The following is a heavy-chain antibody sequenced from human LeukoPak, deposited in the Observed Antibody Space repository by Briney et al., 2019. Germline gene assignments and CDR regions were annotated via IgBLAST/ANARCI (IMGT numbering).Heavy chain of an antibody. J-gene: IGHJ4*02. V-gene: IGHV1-3*01. Sequence: GASVKVSCKASGYTFTSYGISWVRQAPGQRLEWMGWINAGNGNTKYSQKFQGRVTFTRDTFATTAYIELTSLRSEDTAVYYCAREHSTSWSDLDYWGQGTLVTVSS. CDR3: AREHSTSWSDLDY. CDR1: GYTFTSYG. D-gene: IGHD6-13*01. CDR2: INAGNGNT.